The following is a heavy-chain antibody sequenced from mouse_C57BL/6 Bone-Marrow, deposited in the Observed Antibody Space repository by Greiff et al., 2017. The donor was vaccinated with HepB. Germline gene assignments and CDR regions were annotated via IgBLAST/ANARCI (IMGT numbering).Heavy chain of an antibody. CDR3: AGSNYDMDY. CDR2: INPNNGGT. Sequence: EVQLQQSGPELVKPGASVKISCKASGYTFTDYYMNWVKQSHGKSLEWIGDINPNNGGTSYNQKFKGKATLTVDKSSSTAYMELRSLTSEDSAVYYCAGSNYDMDYWGQGTSVTVSS. CDR1: GYTFTDYY. V-gene: IGHV1-26*01. D-gene: IGHD1-1*01. J-gene: IGHJ4*01.